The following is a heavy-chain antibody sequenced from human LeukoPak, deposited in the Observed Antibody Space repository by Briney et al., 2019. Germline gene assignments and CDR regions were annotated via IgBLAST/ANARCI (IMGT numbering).Heavy chain of an antibody. D-gene: IGHD3-9*01. Sequence: SETLSLTCTVSGGSISSSSYYWGWIRQPPGKGLEWIGSIYYSGSTYYNPSLKGRITISVDTSKNQFSPKLSSVTAADTAIYYCASIQYFDWLYAFDLWGQGTMVTVSS. V-gene: IGHV4-39*01. CDR3: ASIQYFDWLYAFDL. CDR2: IYYSGST. J-gene: IGHJ3*01. CDR1: GGSISSSSYY.